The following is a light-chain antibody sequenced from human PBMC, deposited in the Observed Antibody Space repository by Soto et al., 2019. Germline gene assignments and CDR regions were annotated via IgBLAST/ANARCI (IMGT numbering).Light chain of an antibody. V-gene: IGLV1-40*01. Sequence: QSVLTQPPSVSGAPGLRVTISCTGSSSNIGAGYDVHWYQQLPGTAPKLLIYGNSNRPSGVPDRFSGSKSGTSASLAITGLQAEDAADYYCQSYDSSLSGVVFGGGTKLTVL. CDR2: GNS. CDR1: SSNIGAGYD. CDR3: QSYDSSLSGVV. J-gene: IGLJ2*01.